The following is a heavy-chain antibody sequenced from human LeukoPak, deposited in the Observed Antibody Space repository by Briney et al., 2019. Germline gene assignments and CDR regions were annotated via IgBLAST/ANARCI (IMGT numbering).Heavy chain of an antibody. J-gene: IGHJ4*02. V-gene: IGHV5-10-1*01. Sequence: EESLKISCKGSGYSFTTYWISWVRQMPGKGLEWMGRIDHSDSYTKYSPSFQGHVTISADKSISTAYLQWSSLKASDTAMYYCARRDRSGWYDFDYWGQGTLVTVSS. CDR2: IDHSDSYT. D-gene: IGHD6-19*01. CDR3: ARRDRSGWYDFDY. CDR1: GYSFTTYW.